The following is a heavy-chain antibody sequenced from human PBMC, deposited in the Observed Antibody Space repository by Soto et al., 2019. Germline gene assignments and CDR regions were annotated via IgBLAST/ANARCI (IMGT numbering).Heavy chain of an antibody. CDR1: GYSFAGHW. J-gene: IGHJ4*02. Sequence: EVQLVPSGAEVKKPGASLMISCQGSGYSFAGHWISWLRQMPGKGLEWMGRIDPSDSYTNYSSSFEGHVTMSADTSVNTAYVQWRGLRASDKAIYFCARLKVGAGSDYWGQGTLVSVSS. CDR3: ARLKVGAGSDY. D-gene: IGHD1-26*01. CDR2: IDPSDSYT. V-gene: IGHV5-10-1*03.